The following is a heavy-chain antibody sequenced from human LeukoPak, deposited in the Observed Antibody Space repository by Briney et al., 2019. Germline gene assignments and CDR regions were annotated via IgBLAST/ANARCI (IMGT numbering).Heavy chain of an antibody. CDR2: IDPSDGDT. D-gene: IGHD3-22*01. CDR3: GKSGLYDRSFDD. V-gene: IGHV5-10-1*01. CDR1: GFNYAAYW. J-gene: IGHJ4*02. Sequence: GESLKISCQGSGFNYAAYWISWVRQMPGKGLEWMGMIDPSDGDTKYSPSFQGHATISADKSLNTIYLQWSSLKASDTAMYYCGKSGLYDRSFDDWGQGTPVTVSS.